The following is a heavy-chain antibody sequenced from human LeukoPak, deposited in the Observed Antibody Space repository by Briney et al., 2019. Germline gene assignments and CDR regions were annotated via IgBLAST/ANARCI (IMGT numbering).Heavy chain of an antibody. Sequence: ASVKVSCKASGYTFTSYGISWVRQAPGQGLEWMGWISAYNGNTNYAQKLQGRVTMTTDTSTSTAYMELRSLRSDVTAVYYCARELYDFWSGYYNPKDAFDIWGQGTMVTVSS. J-gene: IGHJ3*02. CDR2: ISAYNGNT. D-gene: IGHD3-3*01. CDR1: GYTFTSYG. V-gene: IGHV1-18*01. CDR3: ARELYDFWSGYYNPKDAFDI.